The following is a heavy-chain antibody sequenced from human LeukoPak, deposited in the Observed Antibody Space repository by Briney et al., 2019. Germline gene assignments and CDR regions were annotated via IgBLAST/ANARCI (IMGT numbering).Heavy chain of an antibody. CDR2: ISSSGSTI. J-gene: IGHJ6*02. D-gene: IGHD3-3*01. CDR1: GFTFSSYE. CDR3: ARGTTTYYDFWSGPMDV. V-gene: IGHV3-48*03. Sequence: QPGGPLRLSCAASGFTFSSYEMNWVRQAPGKGLEWVSYISSSGSTIYYADSVKGRFTISRDNAKNSLYLQMNSLRAEDTAVYYCARGTTTYYDFWSGPMDVWGQGTTVTVSS.